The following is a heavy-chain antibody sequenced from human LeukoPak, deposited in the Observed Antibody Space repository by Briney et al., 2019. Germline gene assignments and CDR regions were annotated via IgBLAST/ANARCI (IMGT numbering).Heavy chain of an antibody. CDR3: ARAERITIFGVVTPGYYYYMDV. CDR2: IIPIFGTA. CDR1: GGTFSSYA. D-gene: IGHD3-3*01. Sequence: SSVKVSCKASGGTFSSYAISWVRQAPGQGLEWVGGIIPIFGTANHAQMFQGGVTITADESTSTAYMELSSLRSEDTAVYYCARAERITIFGVVTPGYYYYMDVWGKGTTVTVSS. J-gene: IGHJ6*03. V-gene: IGHV1-69*01.